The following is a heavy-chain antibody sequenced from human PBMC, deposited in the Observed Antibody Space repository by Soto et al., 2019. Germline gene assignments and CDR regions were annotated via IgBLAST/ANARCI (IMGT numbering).Heavy chain of an antibody. V-gene: IGHV3-30-3*01. D-gene: IGHD3-22*01. CDR1: GFTFSSYA. Sequence: GGSLRLSCAASGFTFSSYAMHWVRQAPGKGLEWVAVISYDGSNKYYADSVKGRFTISRDNSKNTLYLQMNSLRAEDTAVYYFARDGPAENLRPQWLSYYFDYWGQGTLVTVSS. J-gene: IGHJ4*02. CDR2: ISYDGSNK. CDR3: ARDGPAENLRPQWLSYYFDY.